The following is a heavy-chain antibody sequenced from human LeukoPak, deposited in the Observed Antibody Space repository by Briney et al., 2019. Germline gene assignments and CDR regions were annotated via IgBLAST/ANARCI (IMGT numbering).Heavy chain of an antibody. Sequence: ASVKVSCKASGYTFTSYNMHWVRQAPGQGLEWMGILSPSGGSTTYAQKFQGRVTMTRDTSASTVYMDLSSLTSDDTAVYYCARDGGSYDSDSWGQGTLVTVFS. CDR1: GYTFTSYN. D-gene: IGHD1-26*01. V-gene: IGHV1-46*01. J-gene: IGHJ5*02. CDR2: LSPSGGST. CDR3: ARDGGSYDSDS.